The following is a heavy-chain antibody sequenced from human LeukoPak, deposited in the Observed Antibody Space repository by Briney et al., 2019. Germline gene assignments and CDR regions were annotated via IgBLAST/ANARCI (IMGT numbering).Heavy chain of an antibody. Sequence: ASVKVSCKASGYTFTSCDINWVRQAPGQGLEWMGWMNPNSGSTSYAQKFQGRVTMTRNTSISTAYMELSTLRSEDTAVYYCVSVPVSGIAAADAYYYGIDVWGQGTTVTVSS. D-gene: IGHD6-13*01. V-gene: IGHV1-8*01. CDR3: VSVPVSGIAAADAYYYGIDV. J-gene: IGHJ6*02. CDR2: MNPNSGST. CDR1: GYTFTSCD.